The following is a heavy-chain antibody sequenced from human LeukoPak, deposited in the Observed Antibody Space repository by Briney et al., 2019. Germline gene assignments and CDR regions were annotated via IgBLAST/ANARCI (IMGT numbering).Heavy chain of an antibody. CDR3: ASQHSSSSVYVGPYYYMDV. CDR2: IYYSGST. J-gene: IGHJ6*03. V-gene: IGHV4-39*01. CDR1: GGSISSSSYY. D-gene: IGHD6-6*01. Sequence: SETLSLTCTVSGGSISSSSYYWGWIRQPPGKGLEWIGSIYYSGSTYYNPSLKSRVTISVDTSKNQFSLKLSSVTAADTAVYYCASQHSSSSVYVGPYYYMDVWGKGTTVTVSS.